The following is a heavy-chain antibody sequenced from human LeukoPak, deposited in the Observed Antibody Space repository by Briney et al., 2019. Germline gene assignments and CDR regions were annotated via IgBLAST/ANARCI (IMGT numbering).Heavy chain of an antibody. CDR3: ARSGYSYGADALDI. Sequence: SETLSLTCTVSGGSISSYYWSWIRQPAGTALEWIGRIYTSGTITYNPSLKSRVTMSVDTSKNQFSLKLSSVTAADTAVYYCARSGYSYGADALDIWGQGTMVTVSS. D-gene: IGHD5-18*01. CDR1: GGSISSYY. V-gene: IGHV4-4*07. J-gene: IGHJ3*02. CDR2: IYTSGTI.